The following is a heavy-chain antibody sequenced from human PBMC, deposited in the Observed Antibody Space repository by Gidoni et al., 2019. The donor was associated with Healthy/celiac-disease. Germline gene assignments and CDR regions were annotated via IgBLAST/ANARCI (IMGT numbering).Heavy chain of an antibody. J-gene: IGHJ6*02. V-gene: IGHV3-30*18. CDR2: ISYDGSNK. Sequence: QVQLVESGGGVVQPGRSLRLSCAASGSTFRSYGMHWVRRAPGKGLGWVAVISYDGSNKYYADSVKGRFTIARDNSKNTLYLQMNSLRAEDTAVYYCAKEYCSSTSCYTAFGYYYYGMDVWGQGTTVTVSS. CDR3: AKEYCSSTSCYTAFGYYYYGMDV. CDR1: GSTFRSYG. D-gene: IGHD2-2*02.